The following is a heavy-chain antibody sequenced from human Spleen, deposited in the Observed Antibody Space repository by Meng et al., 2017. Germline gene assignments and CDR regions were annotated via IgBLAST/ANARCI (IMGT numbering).Heavy chain of an antibody. D-gene: IGHD3-22*01. Sequence: ASVKVSCKASGYSFTSYYMHWVRQAPGQGLAWMGIINPSGGSTSYAQKFQGRVTMTRDTSTSTVYMELSSLRSEDTAVYYCARAPNYYDSSGYSYSGWFDPWGQGTLVTVSS. CDR3: ARAPNYYDSSGYSYSGWFDP. CDR1: GYSFTSYY. V-gene: IGHV1-46*01. J-gene: IGHJ5*02. CDR2: INPSGGST.